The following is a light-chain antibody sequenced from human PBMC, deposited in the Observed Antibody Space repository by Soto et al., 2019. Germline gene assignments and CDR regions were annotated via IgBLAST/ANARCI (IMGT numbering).Light chain of an antibody. Sequence: SYELTQPPSVSVSPGQTATITCSGDKLGDEYATWYQQRTGQSPVLVIYQDNKRPSGIPERFSGSNSGNTATLTISGTQAMDEADYYCQASDSDSNYVFGTGTQLTVL. CDR2: QDN. CDR3: QASDSDSNYV. V-gene: IGLV3-1*01. J-gene: IGLJ1*01. CDR1: KLGDEY.